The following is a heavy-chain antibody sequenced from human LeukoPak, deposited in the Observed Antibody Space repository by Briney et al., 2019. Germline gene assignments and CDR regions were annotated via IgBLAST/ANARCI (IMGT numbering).Heavy chain of an antibody. J-gene: IGHJ3*02. CDR1: GFRFSTYA. CDR2: ITVNSGIT. Sequence: GGSLRLSCAASGFRFSTYAMTWVRQAPRRGLEWVSSITVNSGITYYADSVKGRFTISRDNSKNTLYLQMNSLRAEDTAIYYCAKDPNGDYIGAFDSWGQGTLVTVSS. CDR3: AKDPNGDYIGAFDS. V-gene: IGHV3-23*01. D-gene: IGHD2-8*01.